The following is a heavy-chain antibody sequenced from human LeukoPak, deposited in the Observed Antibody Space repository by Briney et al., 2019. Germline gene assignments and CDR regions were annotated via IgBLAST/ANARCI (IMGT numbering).Heavy chain of an antibody. Sequence: SETLSLTCTVSGYSISSGYYWGWIRQPPGKGLEWIGNFYYDGRTYYNPSLKSRVTISADTSKNQFSLMLNSVSAADTAVYYCARRPAEEQYREYFDYWGQGTLVTVSS. CDR3: ARRPAEEQYREYFDY. CDR2: FYYDGRT. D-gene: IGHD1/OR15-1a*01. J-gene: IGHJ4*02. CDR1: GYSISSGYY. V-gene: IGHV4-38-2*02.